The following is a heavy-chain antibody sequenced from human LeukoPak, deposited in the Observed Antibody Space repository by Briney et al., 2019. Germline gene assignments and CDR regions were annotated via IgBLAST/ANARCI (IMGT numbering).Heavy chain of an antibody. CDR1: GGIFSSYA. CDR3: ARHNTAMVYSLSY. CDR2: IIPIFGTA. D-gene: IGHD5-18*01. J-gene: IGHJ4*02. V-gene: IGHV1-69*13. Sequence: SVKVSCKASGGIFSSYAISWVRQAPGQGLEWMGGIIPIFGTANYAQKFQGRVTITADESTSTAYMELSSLRSEDTAVYYCARHNTAMVYSLSYWGQGTLVTVSS.